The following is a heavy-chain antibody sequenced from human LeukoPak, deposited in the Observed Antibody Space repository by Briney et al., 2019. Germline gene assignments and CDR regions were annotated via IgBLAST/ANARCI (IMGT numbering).Heavy chain of an antibody. Sequence: PPETLSLTCAVSGGSISSGGYSWSWIRQPPGKGLEWIGYIYHSGSTYYHPSLKSRVTISIGRSKNQFSLKLSSVTAADTAVYYCYREVVVTYYYGMDVWGQGTTVTVSS. CDR2: IYHSGST. V-gene: IGHV4-30-2*01. D-gene: IGHD2-15*01. CDR3: YREVVVTYYYGMDV. CDR1: GGSISSGGYS. J-gene: IGHJ6*02.